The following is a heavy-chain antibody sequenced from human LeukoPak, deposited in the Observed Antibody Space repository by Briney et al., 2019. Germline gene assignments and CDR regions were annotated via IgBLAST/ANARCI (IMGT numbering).Heavy chain of an antibody. CDR3: ARIFGVVTGYYYYYMDV. V-gene: IGHV1-18*01. CDR2: ISAYNGNT. CDR1: GYTFTSYG. D-gene: IGHD3-3*01. Sequence: GASVTVSCKASGYTFTSYGISWVRQAPGQGLEWMGWISAYNGNTNYAQKLQGRVTMTTDTSTSTAYMELRSLRSDDTAVYYCARIFGVVTGYYYYYMDVWGKGTTVTVSS. J-gene: IGHJ6*03.